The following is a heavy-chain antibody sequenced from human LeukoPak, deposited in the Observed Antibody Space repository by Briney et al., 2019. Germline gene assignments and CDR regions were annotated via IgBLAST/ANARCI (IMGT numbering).Heavy chain of an antibody. CDR3: ARDHSSSWYTHNY. Sequence: GGSLRLSCAASGFTFSTYGMHWVRQAPGKGLEWVSSISSSSSYIYYADSVKGRFTISRDNAKNSLYLQMNSLRAEDTAVYYCARDHSSSWYTHNYWGQGTLVTVSS. CDR1: GFTFSTYG. D-gene: IGHD6-13*01. J-gene: IGHJ4*02. V-gene: IGHV3-21*01. CDR2: ISSSSSYI.